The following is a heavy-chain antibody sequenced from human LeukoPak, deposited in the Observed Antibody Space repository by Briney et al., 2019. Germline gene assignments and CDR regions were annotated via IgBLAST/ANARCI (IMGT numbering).Heavy chain of an antibody. CDR3: ARGFRSADELERRAGGGAY. J-gene: IGHJ4*02. CDR1: GGSFGGYY. D-gene: IGHD1-1*01. V-gene: IGHV4-34*01. Sequence: SETLSLTCAVYGGSFGGYYWSWIRQPPGKGLEWIGEINHSGSTNYNPSLKSRVTISVDTSKNQFSLKLSSVTAADTAVYYCARGFRSADELERRAGGGAYWGQGTLVTVSS. CDR2: INHSGST.